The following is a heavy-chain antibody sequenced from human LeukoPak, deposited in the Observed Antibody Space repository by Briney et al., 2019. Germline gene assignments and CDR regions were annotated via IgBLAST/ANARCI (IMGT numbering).Heavy chain of an antibody. CDR3: ARDRTTGTTSPSDFDI. D-gene: IGHD1-1*01. V-gene: IGHV1-18*04. J-gene: IGHJ3*02. CDR2: ISAYNGNT. Sequence: ASVKVSCKASGYTSTSNGISWVRQAPGQGLEWMGWISAYNGNTNYAQRLQGRVTMTTDTSTSTAYMELRSLRSDDTAVYYCARDRTTGTTSPSDFDIWGQGTMVTVSS. CDR1: GYTSTSNG.